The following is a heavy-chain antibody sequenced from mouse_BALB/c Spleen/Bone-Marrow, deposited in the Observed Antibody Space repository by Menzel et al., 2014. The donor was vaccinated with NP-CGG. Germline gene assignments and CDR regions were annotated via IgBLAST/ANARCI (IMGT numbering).Heavy chain of an antibody. J-gene: IGHJ2*01. D-gene: IGHD1-1*01. V-gene: IGHV1-80*01. CDR3: ARWDYGNRGEFYFDY. CDR1: GYEFSSYW. Sequence: VQLQQSGAELVRPGSPVKISCKASGYEFSSYWMNWVKQRPGQGLEWIGQTWPGDGDTNYNGKFKGKATLTADKSSSTTYMQLSSLTSEDSAVYFCARWDYGNRGEFYFDYWGQGTTLTVSS. CDR2: TWPGDGDT.